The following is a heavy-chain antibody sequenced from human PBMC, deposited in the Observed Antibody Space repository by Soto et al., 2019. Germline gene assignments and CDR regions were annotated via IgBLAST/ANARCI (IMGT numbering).Heavy chain of an antibody. CDR1: GFTLTSSA. CDR3: AAPTKRRGVYYYYGMDV. D-gene: IGHD6-13*01. J-gene: IGHJ6*02. V-gene: IGHV1-58*01. CDR2: IVVGSGNK. Sequence: SVKVSCKASGFTLTSSAVQWVLPARGQRLEWIGWIVVGSGNKNYAQKFQERVTITRDMSTSTAYMELSSLRSEDTAVYYCAAPTKRRGVYYYYGMDVWGQGTTLTLSS.